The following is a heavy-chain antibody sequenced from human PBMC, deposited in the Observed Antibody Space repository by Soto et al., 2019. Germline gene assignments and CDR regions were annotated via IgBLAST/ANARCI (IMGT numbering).Heavy chain of an antibody. V-gene: IGHV3-11*01. D-gene: IGHD6-25*01. CDR3: SRDPRLADY. CDR1: GFTFSDRY. Sequence: PGGSLRLSCAASGFTFSDRYMTWIRQAPGKGPEWLSYISGGGDIISYADSVKGRFIISRDNAKRSLYLQMNSLTVEDTAVYYCSRDPRLADYWGQGTLVTVSS. CDR2: ISGGGDII. J-gene: IGHJ4*02.